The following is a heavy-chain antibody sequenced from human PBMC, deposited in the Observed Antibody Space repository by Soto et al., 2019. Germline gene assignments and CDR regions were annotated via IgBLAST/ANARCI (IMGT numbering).Heavy chain of an antibody. Sequence: GGSLRLSCAASGFNFSTCAMNWVRQAPGKGLEWVSAISGSGGNTYYADSVKGRFTISRDNSKNTLYLQMNSLRAEDTAVYFCAKGNILVVPAADSDYWGQGA. D-gene: IGHD2-2*01. V-gene: IGHV3-23*01. CDR1: GFNFSTCA. J-gene: IGHJ4*02. CDR2: ISGSGGNT. CDR3: AKGNILVVPAADSDY.